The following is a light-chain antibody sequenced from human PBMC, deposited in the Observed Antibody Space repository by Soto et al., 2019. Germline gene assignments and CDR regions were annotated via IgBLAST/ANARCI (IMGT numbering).Light chain of an antibody. CDR2: GAS. CDR1: QSVSSSY. V-gene: IGKV3-20*01. Sequence: EIGLTQSPGPLSLSSGERATLSCRSSQSVSSSYLAWYQQRPGQAPRLLIYGASSRATGIPDRFSGSGSGTDFTLTISRLEAEDFAVYYCQQYGSSSWTFGQGTKVDIK. J-gene: IGKJ1*01. CDR3: QQYGSSSWT.